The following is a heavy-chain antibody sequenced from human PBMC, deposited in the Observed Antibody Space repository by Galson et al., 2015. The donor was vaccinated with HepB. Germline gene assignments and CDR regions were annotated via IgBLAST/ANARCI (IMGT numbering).Heavy chain of an antibody. CDR3: ATDLRYSGYDYSDY. Sequence: SVKVSCKVSGYTLTELSMHWVRQAPGKGLEWMGGFDPEDGETIYAQKFQGRVTMTEDTSTDTAYMELSSLRSEDTAVYYCATDLRYSGYDYSDYWGQGTLVTVSS. D-gene: IGHD5-12*01. CDR2: FDPEDGET. J-gene: IGHJ4*02. CDR1: GYTLTELS. V-gene: IGHV1-24*01.